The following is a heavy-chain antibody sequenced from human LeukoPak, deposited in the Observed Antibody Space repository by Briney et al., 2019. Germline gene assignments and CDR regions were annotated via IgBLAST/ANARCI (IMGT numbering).Heavy chain of an antibody. D-gene: IGHD3-10*01. CDR3: ARGGNRFGGFYFDY. V-gene: IGHV4-31*03. Sequence: SETLSLTCTVSADSLSSGGHYWAWIRQFPGKGLESIGFIHHSGRSRHNPSLKDRVAISVDTSRKQFALKLSSVTAADTAMYYCARGGNRFGGFYFDYWGQGIQVIVSS. CDR2: IHHSGRS. J-gene: IGHJ4*02. CDR1: ADSLSSGGHY.